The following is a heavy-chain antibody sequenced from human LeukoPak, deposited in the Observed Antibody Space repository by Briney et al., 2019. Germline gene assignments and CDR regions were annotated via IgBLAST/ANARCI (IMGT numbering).Heavy chain of an antibody. V-gene: IGHV4-4*07. CDR1: GASISSYY. CDR3: ARESVGGSGRPPYYYYGMDV. J-gene: IGHJ6*02. CDR2: NTSGST. Sequence: SETLSLTCTVSGASISSYYWNWIRQPAGQGLEWIGRNTSGSTDYNPSLKSRVTMSVDSSKNQFSLKLSSVTAADTAVYYCARESVGGSGRPPYYYYGMDVWGQGTTVTVSS. D-gene: IGHD3-10*01.